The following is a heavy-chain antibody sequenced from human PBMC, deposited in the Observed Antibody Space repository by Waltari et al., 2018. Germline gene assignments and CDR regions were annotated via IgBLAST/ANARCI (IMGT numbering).Heavy chain of an antibody. CDR1: GGSFSGYY. CDR3: ARGLRYCSGGSCYSRNYFDY. Sequence: QVQLQQWGAGLLKPSETLSLTCAVYGGSFSGYYWSWIRQPPGKGMEWIGEINHSGSTNYNPSLNSRVTISVDTSKNQFSLKLSSVTAADTAVYYCARGLRYCSGGSCYSRNYFDYWGQGTLVTVSS. D-gene: IGHD2-15*01. J-gene: IGHJ4*02. V-gene: IGHV4-34*01. CDR2: INHSGST.